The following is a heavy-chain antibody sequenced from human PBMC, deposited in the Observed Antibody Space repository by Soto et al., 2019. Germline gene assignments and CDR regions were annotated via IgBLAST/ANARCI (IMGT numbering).Heavy chain of an antibody. J-gene: IGHJ6*02. CDR3: ARELRPAGYYYGMDV. Sequence: SETLSLTCTVSGGSISSGGYHWSWIRQHPGKGLEWIGYIYYSGSTYYNPSLKSRVTISVDRSKNQFSLKLSSVTAADTAVYYCARELRPAGYYYGMDVWGQGTTVTVSS. V-gene: IGHV4-31*03. CDR1: GGSISSGGYH. CDR2: IYYSGST.